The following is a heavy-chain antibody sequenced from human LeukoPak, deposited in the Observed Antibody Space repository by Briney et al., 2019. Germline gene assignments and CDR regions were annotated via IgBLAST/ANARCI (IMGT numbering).Heavy chain of an antibody. D-gene: IGHD1-1*01. CDR3: AKDFVGTGNFRGGDY. CDR1: GFTFSSYW. Sequence: GGSLRLSCAASGFTFSSYWMSWVRQAPGKGLEWVAFIRYDGSNKYYADSVKGRFTISRDNSKNTLYLQMNSLRAEDTALYYCAKDFVGTGNFRGGDYWGQGTLVTVSS. V-gene: IGHV3-30*02. J-gene: IGHJ4*02. CDR2: IRYDGSNK.